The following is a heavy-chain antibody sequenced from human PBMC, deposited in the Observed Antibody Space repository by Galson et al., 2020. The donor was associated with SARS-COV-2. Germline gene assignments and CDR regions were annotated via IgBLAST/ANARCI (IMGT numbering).Heavy chain of an antibody. D-gene: IGHD5-18*01. J-gene: IGHJ5*02. CDR2: ISGSGGST. Sequence: TRGSLRLSCAASGFTFSSYAMSWVRQAPGKGLEWVSAISGSGGSTYYADSVKGRFTISRDNSKNTLYLQMNSLRAEDTAVYYCAKADTAMAGYNWFDPWGQGTLVTVSS. CDR3: AKADTAMAGYNWFDP. V-gene: IGHV3-23*01. CDR1: GFTFSSYA.